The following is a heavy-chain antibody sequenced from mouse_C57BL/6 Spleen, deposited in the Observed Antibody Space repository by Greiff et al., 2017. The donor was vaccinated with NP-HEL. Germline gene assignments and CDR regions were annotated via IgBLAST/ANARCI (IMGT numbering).Heavy chain of an antibody. D-gene: IGHD2-5*01. CDR1: GYSITRGYY. CDR2: ISYDGSN. Sequence: EVKLLESGPGLVKPSQSLSLTCSVTGYSITRGYYWNWIRQFPGNKLEWMGYISYDGSNNYNPSLKNRISITRDTSKNHFFLKLNAVTTEDTATYCCARGYSNYGDGDFDCWGQGTTLTVSS. CDR3: ARGYSNYGDGDFDC. V-gene: IGHV3-6*01. J-gene: IGHJ2*01.